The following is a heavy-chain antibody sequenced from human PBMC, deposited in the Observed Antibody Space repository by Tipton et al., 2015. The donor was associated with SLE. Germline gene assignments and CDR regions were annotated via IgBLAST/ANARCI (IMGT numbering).Heavy chain of an antibody. D-gene: IGHD6-13*01. CDR3: ARGSIAADVTSWGAFDI. J-gene: IGHJ3*02. CDR2: MYYSGIT. Sequence: TLSLTCTVSGASITTNSYYWGWIRQPPGKGLEWIGSMYYSGITYYNPSLKSRVTMSIDTSKNQFSLKLSSVTAADTAVYYCARGSIAADVTSWGAFDIWGQGTMVTVSS. V-gene: IGHV4-39*07. CDR1: GASITTNSYY.